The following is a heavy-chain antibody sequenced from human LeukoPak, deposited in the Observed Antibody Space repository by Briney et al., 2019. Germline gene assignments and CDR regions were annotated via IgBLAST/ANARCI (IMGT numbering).Heavy chain of an antibody. J-gene: IGHJ4*02. V-gene: IGHV3-30*02. Sequence: GGSLRLSCAASGFTFSSYDMHWVRQAPGKGLEWVAFIKYDGSNKYYADSVKGRFTISRDNAKNSLYLQMNSLRAEDTAVYYCASRNSGSYRPFDYWGQGTLVTVSS. CDR3: ASRNSGSYRPFDY. CDR1: GFTFSSYD. D-gene: IGHD1-26*01. CDR2: IKYDGSNK.